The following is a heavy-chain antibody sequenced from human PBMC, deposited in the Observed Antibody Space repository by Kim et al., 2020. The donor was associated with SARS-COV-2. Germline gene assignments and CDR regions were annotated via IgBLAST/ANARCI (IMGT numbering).Heavy chain of an antibody. CDR1: GGSISSYY. Sequence: SETLSLTCTVSGGSISSYYWSWIRQPPGKGLEWIGYIYYSGSTNYNPSLKSRVTISVDTSKNQFSLKLSSVTAADTAVYYCARGHYDILTGYYKRWFDPWGQGTLVTVSS. CDR3: ARGHYDILTGYYKRWFDP. J-gene: IGHJ5*02. CDR2: IYYSGST. D-gene: IGHD3-9*01. V-gene: IGHV4-59*01.